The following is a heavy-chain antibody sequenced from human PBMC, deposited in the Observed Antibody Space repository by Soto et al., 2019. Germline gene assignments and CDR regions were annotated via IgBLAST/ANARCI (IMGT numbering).Heavy chain of an antibody. D-gene: IGHD4-17*01. J-gene: IGHJ5*02. CDR2: ISVGDTYT. CDR3: AKSLSVTTPWFDA. CDR1: GFTFSSYA. Sequence: GGSLRLSCAASGFTFSSYAMSWVRQAPGKGLEWVSSISVGDTYTYSADSVKGRFTISRDDSKNTLYLQMNSLRAEDTATYYCAKSLSVTTPWFDAWGQGSLVTVSS. V-gene: IGHV3-23*01.